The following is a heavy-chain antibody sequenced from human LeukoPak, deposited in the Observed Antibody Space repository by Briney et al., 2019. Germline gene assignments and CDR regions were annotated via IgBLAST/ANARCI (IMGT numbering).Heavy chain of an antibody. V-gene: IGHV4-59*02. Sequence: SETLSLTCTVSGGSVSGYSWSWIRQPPGKGLEWIGYTHYSGSSNYNPSLKSRVIISVDTSKNQFSLKVSSVTAADTAVYYCARCGRNNRGYYYMEDWGKGTTVTVSS. J-gene: IGHJ6*03. CDR1: GGSVSGYS. D-gene: IGHD2/OR15-2a*01. CDR3: ARCGRNNRGYYYMED. CDR2: THYSGSS.